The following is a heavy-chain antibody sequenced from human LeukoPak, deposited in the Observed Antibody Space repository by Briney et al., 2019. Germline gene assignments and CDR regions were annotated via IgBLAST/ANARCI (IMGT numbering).Heavy chain of an antibody. V-gene: IGHV3-23*01. CDR2: ISASGGST. D-gene: IGHD3-16*01. J-gene: IGHJ6*02. CDR3: ARNQQLGGHSYYYYGMDV. Sequence: GGSLRLSCAASGFTFSSSAMSWVRQVPGKGLEWVSGISASGGSTSYADSMRGRFTISRDNSKNTLYLQMNSLRADDTAIYYCARNQQLGGHSYYYYGMDVWGQGTTVTVS. CDR1: GFTFSSSA.